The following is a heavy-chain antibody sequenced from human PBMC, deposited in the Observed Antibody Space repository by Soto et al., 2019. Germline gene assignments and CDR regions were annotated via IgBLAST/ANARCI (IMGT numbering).Heavy chain of an antibody. CDR3: ARDRGSSVAVALA. D-gene: IGHD6-19*01. J-gene: IGHJ4*02. Sequence: GGSLRLSCAASGFTFSNYAMNWVRQAPRKGLEWVSGITGSGGNTYYADSVKGRFTMSRDSTKNTLYLQMHSLRVEDTALYYCARDRGSSVAVALAWGQGTLVTVSS. CDR2: ITGSGGNT. CDR1: GFTFSNYA. V-gene: IGHV3-23*01.